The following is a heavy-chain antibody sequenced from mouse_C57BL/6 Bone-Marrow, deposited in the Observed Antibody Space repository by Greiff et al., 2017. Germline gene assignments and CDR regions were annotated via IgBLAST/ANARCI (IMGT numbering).Heavy chain of an antibody. J-gene: IGHJ4*01. D-gene: IGHD3-1*01. V-gene: IGHV1-80*01. Sequence: QVQLQQSGAELVKPGASVKISCKASGYAFSSYWMNWVKQRPGKGLEWIGQIYPGDGDTNYNGKFKGKATLTADKSSSTAYMQLSSLPSEDSAVYFCARTGRVYYYAMAYWCQGTSVTVSA. CDR1: GYAFSSYW. CDR3: ARTGRVYYYAMAY. CDR2: IYPGDGDT.